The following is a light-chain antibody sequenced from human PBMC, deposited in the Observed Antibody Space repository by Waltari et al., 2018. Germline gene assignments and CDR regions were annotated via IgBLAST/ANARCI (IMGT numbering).Light chain of an antibody. J-gene: IGLJ3*02. CDR1: SGHSSYA. CDR3: QTWGTGIPWV. V-gene: IGLV4-69*01. CDR2: LNSDGSH. Sequence: QLVLTQSPSASASLGASVKLTCTLSSGHSSYAIAWHQQQPEKGPRYLMKLNSDGSHSKGDGIPDRCSGSSSGAERYLTISSLQSEDEADYYCQTWGTGIPWVFGGGTKLTVL.